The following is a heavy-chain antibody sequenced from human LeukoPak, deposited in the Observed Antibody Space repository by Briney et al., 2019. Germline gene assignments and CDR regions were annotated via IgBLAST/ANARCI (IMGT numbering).Heavy chain of an antibody. Sequence: ASVKVSCKTSGYTFTTYGISWVRQAPGQGLEWMGWISGYNGNTNYAQQFQGRVTMTTDTSTSTAYMELRSLRSDDTAVYYCARGWGYTGHFDYWGQGTLVTVSS. CDR2: ISGYNGNT. V-gene: IGHV1-18*01. CDR3: ARGWGYTGHFDY. CDR1: GYTFTTYG. D-gene: IGHD2-2*02. J-gene: IGHJ4*02.